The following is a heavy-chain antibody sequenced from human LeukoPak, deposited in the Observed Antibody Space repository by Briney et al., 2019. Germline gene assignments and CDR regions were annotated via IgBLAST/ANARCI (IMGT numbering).Heavy chain of an antibody. CDR1: GDSVSSNSAA. Sequence: SQTLSLTCAISGDSVSSNSAAWHWIRQSPSRGLEWLGRTYYRSKWYNDYAVSVKSRITINPDTSKNQFSLQLNSVTPEDTAVYYCARANGPPGDPFDYWGQGTLVTVSS. D-gene: IGHD7-27*01. V-gene: IGHV6-1*01. CDR2: TYYRSKWYN. CDR3: ARANGPPGDPFDY. J-gene: IGHJ4*02.